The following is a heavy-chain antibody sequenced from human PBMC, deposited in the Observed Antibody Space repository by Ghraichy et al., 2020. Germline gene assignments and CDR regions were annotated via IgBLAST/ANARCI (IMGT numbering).Heavy chain of an antibody. Sequence: ASVKVSCKTSGYAFIGNYMHWVRQAPGHGPEWIGVINPSGGRPEYAQKFEDRVFMTSDTYTSTVYLEMSSLRSEDTAVYYCAIEEDYYEISGHRDVGYFDHWGQGTLVTVSS. CDR1: GYAFIGNY. J-gene: IGHJ4*02. CDR2: INPSGGRP. D-gene: IGHD3-22*01. V-gene: IGHV1-46*01. CDR3: AIEEDYYEISGHRDVGYFDH.